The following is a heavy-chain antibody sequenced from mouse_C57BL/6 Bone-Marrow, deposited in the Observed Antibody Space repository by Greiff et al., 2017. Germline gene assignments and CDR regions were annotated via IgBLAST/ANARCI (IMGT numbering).Heavy chain of an antibody. CDR1: GYTFTGYW. CDR3: ECSGGYCSGYYAMDD. J-gene: IGHJ4*01. V-gene: IGHV1-9*01. D-gene: IGHD3-1*01. Sequence: QVQLQQPGAELMKPGASVKLSCKATGYTFTGYWIEWVKQRPGHGLEWIGEIFPGSGSTNYNQKFKGKATFTADTSSNPAYMQLSSLTSEDSAIYFCECSGGYCSGYYAMDDWGQGTSVTVSS. CDR2: IFPGSGST.